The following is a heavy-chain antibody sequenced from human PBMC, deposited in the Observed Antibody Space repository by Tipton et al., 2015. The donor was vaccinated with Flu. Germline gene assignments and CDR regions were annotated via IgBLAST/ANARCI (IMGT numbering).Heavy chain of an antibody. CDR2: INHSGST. J-gene: IGHJ4*02. CDR3: AREGRNSGGLDY. Sequence: TLSLTCTVSGGSISSSRYYWGWIRQPPGKGLEWIGEINHSGSTNYNPSLKSRVTISVDTSKNQFSLKLSSVTAADTAVYFCAREGRNSGGLDYWGQGTLVTVSS. D-gene: IGHD1-26*01. CDR1: GGSISSSRYY. V-gene: IGHV4-39*07.